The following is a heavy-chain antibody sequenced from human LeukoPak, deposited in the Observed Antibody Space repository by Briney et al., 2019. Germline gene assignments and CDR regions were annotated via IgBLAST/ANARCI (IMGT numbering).Heavy chain of an antibody. Sequence: SETLSLTCAVYGGSFSGYYWSWIRQPPGKGLEWIGEINHSGSTDYNPSLKSRVTISVDTSKNQFSLKLSSVTAADTAVYYCAKDRYYYDSSGYGYWGQGTLVTVSS. CDR1: GGSFSGYY. V-gene: IGHV4-34*01. D-gene: IGHD3-22*01. CDR2: INHSGST. J-gene: IGHJ4*02. CDR3: AKDRYYYDSSGYGY.